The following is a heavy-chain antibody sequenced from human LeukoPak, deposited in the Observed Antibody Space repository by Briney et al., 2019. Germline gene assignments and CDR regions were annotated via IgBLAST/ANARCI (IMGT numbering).Heavy chain of an antibody. CDR3: AKEGVGRWLQTDY. CDR2: ISYDGSNK. J-gene: IGHJ4*02. D-gene: IGHD5-24*01. V-gene: IGHV3-30*18. Sequence: GRSLRLSCAASGFAFSSYGMHWVRQAPGKGLEWVAVISYDGSNKYYADSVKGRFTISRDNSKNTLYLQMNSLRAEDTAVYYCAKEGVGRWLQTDYWGQGTLVTVSS. CDR1: GFAFSSYG.